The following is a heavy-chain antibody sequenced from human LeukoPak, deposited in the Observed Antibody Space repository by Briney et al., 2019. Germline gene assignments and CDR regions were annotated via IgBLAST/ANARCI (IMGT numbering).Heavy chain of an antibody. J-gene: IGHJ4*02. V-gene: IGHV3-21*01. CDR1: GFTFSSYS. Sequence: GGSLRLSCAASGFTFSSYSMNWVRQAPGKGLEWVSSISSSSSYIYYADSVKGRFTISRDNAKNSLYLQMNSLRAEDTAVYYCAGYSGYDQYAYFDYWGQGTLVTVSS. D-gene: IGHD5-12*01. CDR2: ISSSSSYI. CDR3: AGYSGYDQYAYFDY.